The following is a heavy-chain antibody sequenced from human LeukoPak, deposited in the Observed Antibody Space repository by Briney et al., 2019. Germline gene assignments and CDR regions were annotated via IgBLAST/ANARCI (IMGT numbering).Heavy chain of an antibody. CDR2: ITSGGNT. D-gene: IGHD2-2*01. Sequence: GGSLRLSCAASGFTFSSYAINWVRQAPGKGLEWVSVITSGGNTYYADSVKGRFTISRDNSKNTVYLQMNSLRAEDTAVYYCAKAYCSITTCYGRHYFDYWGQGTLVTVSS. CDR3: AKAYCSITTCYGRHYFDY. V-gene: IGHV3-23*01. CDR1: GFTFSSYA. J-gene: IGHJ4*02.